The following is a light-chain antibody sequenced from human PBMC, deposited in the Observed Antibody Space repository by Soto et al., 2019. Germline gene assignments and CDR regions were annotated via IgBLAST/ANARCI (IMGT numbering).Light chain of an antibody. CDR1: QRVLYSVDNENY. CDR3: QQYYGTPRT. J-gene: IGKJ1*01. CDR2: WAS. Sequence: DIVMTQSPDSLAVSLGERATINCKSSQRVLYSVDNENYFAWYQQKPGQPPKLLIYWASTRESGVPDRFSGSGSGTDFTLTISSLKAEDVAVYYCQQYYGTPRTFGQGTKVEIK. V-gene: IGKV4-1*01.